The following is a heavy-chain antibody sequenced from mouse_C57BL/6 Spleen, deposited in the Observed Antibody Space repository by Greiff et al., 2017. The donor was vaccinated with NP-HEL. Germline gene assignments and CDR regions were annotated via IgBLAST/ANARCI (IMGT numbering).Heavy chain of an antibody. CDR1: GYTFTSYW. CDR2: IDPSDSYT. Sequence: QVQLQQPGAELVKPGASVKLSCKASGYTFTSYWMQWVKQRPGQGLEWIGEIDPSDSYTNYNQKFKGKATLTVDTSSSTAYMQLSSLTSEDSAVYYCARAGDYYGYWYFDVWGTGTTVTVSS. CDR3: ARAGDYYGYWYFDV. V-gene: IGHV1-50*01. D-gene: IGHD1-1*01. J-gene: IGHJ1*03.